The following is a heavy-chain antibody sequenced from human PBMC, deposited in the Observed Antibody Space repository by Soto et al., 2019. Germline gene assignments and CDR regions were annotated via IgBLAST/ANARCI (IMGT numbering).Heavy chain of an antibody. CDR3: AKEAYSSGYHGLDS. V-gene: IGHV3-23*01. CDR1: GFIFSSYA. CDR2: VTGSGGYT. D-gene: IGHD5-18*01. Sequence: GGSLRLSCAASGFIFSSYAMNWVRQAPGKGLEWVSSVTGSGGYTFHADSVKGRFTISRDNSKNTLYLEMNSLRAEDTAVYYCAKEAYSSGYHGLDSWGQGTQVTVSS. J-gene: IGHJ4*02.